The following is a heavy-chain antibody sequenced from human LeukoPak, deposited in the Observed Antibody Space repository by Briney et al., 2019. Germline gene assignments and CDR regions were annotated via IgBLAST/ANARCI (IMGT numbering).Heavy chain of an antibody. V-gene: IGHV4-34*01. J-gene: IGHJ4*02. D-gene: IGHD7-27*01. CDR2: INHSGST. Sequence: GSLRLSCAASGFTFSSYWMSWVRQAPGKGLEWIGEINHSGSTNYNPSLKSRVTISVDTSKNQFSLKLSSVTAADTAVYYCARATGLTSHVPFDYWGQGTLVTVSS. CDR3: ARATGLTSHVPFDY. CDR1: GFTFSSYW.